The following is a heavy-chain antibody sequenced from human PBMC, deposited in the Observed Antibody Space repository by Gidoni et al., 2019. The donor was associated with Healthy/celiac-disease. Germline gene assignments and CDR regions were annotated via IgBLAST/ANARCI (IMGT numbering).Heavy chain of an antibody. J-gene: IGHJ6*03. CDR2: IIPIFGTA. CDR3: ARGVPGLEFWNDPRYYMDV. Sequence: QVQLVQSGAEVKKPGSSVKVSCKASGGTFSSYAISWVRQAPGQGLEWMGGIIPIFGTANYAQKFQGRVTITADESTSTAYMELSSLRSEDTAVYYCARGVPGLEFWNDPRYYMDVWGKGTTVTVSS. CDR1: GGTFSSYA. D-gene: IGHD1-1*01. V-gene: IGHV1-69*01.